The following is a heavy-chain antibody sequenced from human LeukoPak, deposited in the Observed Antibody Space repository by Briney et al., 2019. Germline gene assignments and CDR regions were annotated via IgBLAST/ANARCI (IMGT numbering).Heavy chain of an antibody. CDR1: GGSISSYY. Sequence: KPSETLSLTCTVSGGSISSYYWSWIRQPPGKGLEWIGYIYYSGSTNYNPSLKSRVTISVDTSKNQFSLKLSSVTAADTAVYYCARGDDYGDYLSYWGQGTLVTVSS. CDR3: ARGDDYGDYLSY. D-gene: IGHD4-17*01. V-gene: IGHV4-59*01. J-gene: IGHJ4*02. CDR2: IYYSGST.